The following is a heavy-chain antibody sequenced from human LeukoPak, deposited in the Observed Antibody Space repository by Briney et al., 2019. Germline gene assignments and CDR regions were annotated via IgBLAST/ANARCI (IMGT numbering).Heavy chain of an antibody. CDR2: IYSGGST. J-gene: IGHJ6*03. CDR3: ARVSQNYYYYYMDV. V-gene: IGHV3-66*01. CDR1: GFTVSSNY. Sequence: GGSLRLSCAASGFTVSSNYMSWVRQAPGKGLEWVSVIYSGGSTYYADSVKGRFTISRDNSKNTLYLQMNSLRAEDTAVYYCARVSQNYYYYYMDVWGKGTTVTVSS.